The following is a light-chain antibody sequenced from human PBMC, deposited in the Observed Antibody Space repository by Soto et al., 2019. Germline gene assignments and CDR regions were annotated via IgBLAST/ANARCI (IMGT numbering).Light chain of an antibody. CDR3: QQFDNLPFT. V-gene: IGKV1-33*01. Sequence: DIQMTQSPSSLSASVGDRVTITCQASQDISNYLNWYQQKPGKAPKLLIYDASTLQTGVPSRFSGSGSGTDFTFAISSLQAEDVATYYCQQFDNLPFTFGPGTKVVIK. J-gene: IGKJ3*01. CDR2: DAS. CDR1: QDISNY.